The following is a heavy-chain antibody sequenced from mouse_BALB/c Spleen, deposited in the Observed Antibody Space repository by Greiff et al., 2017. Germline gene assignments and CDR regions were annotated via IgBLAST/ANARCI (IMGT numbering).Heavy chain of an antibody. V-gene: IGHV3-6*02. CDR1: GYSITSGYY. CDR2: ISYDGSN. CDR3: ARGGLYDYEMDY. D-gene: IGHD2-4*01. J-gene: IGHJ4*01. Sequence: EVKLMESGPGLVKPSQSLSLTCSVTGYSITSGYYWNWIRQFPGNKLEWMGYISYDGSNNYNPSLKNRISITRDTSKNQFFLKLNSVTTEDTATYYCARGGLYDYEMDYWGQGTSVTVSS.